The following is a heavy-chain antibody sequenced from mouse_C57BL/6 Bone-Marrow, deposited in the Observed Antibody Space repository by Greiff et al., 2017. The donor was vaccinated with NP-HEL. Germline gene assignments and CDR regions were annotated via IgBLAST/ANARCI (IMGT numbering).Heavy chain of an antibody. J-gene: IGHJ2*01. CDR2: IYPRDGST. CDR3: ARVPYYYGSSGLFFDY. CDR1: GYTFTSYD. V-gene: IGHV1-85*01. D-gene: IGHD1-1*01. Sequence: VQRVESGPELVKPGASVKLSCKASGYTFTSYDINWVKQRPGQGLEWIGWIYPRDGSTKYNEKFKGKATLTVDTSSSTAYMELHSLTSEDSAVYFCARVPYYYGSSGLFFDYWGQGTTLTVSS.